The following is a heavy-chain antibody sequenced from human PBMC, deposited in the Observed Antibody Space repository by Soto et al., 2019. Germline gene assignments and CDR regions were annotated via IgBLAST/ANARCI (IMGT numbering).Heavy chain of an antibody. J-gene: IGHJ6*03. CDR1: GFTFSSYW. V-gene: IGHV3-7*01. Sequence: GGSLRLSCAASGFTFSSYWVSWVRQAPGKGLEWVANIKQDGSEKYYVDSVKGRFTISRDNAKNSLYLQMNSLRAEDTAVYYCARVYNWNKYYYYYMDVWGKGTTVTVSS. CDR2: IKQDGSEK. D-gene: IGHD1-20*01. CDR3: ARVYNWNKYYYYYMDV.